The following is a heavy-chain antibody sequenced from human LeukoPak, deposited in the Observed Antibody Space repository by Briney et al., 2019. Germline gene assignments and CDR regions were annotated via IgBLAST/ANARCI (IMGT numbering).Heavy chain of an antibody. D-gene: IGHD5-24*01. CDR1: GYTFTSYG. V-gene: IGHV1-18*01. J-gene: IGHJ4*02. CDR2: ISAYNGNT. Sequence: ASVTVSCTASGYTFTSYGISWVRQAPGQGLEWMGCISAYNGNTNYAQKLQGRVTMTTDTSTSTAYMELRSLRSDDTAVYYRARCGRDGYNRDLPFDYWGQGTLVTVSS. CDR3: ARCGRDGYNRDLPFDY.